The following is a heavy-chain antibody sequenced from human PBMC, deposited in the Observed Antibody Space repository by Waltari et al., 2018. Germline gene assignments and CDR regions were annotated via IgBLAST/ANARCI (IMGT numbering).Heavy chain of an antibody. Sequence: EVQLVESGGGLVQPGRSLRLSCTASGFTFSSYAMSWVRQAPGKGLEWVSAISGSGVSTYYADSVKGRFTISRDNSKNTLYLQMNSLRAEDTAVYYCAKDSGNIVATGLAYWGQGTLVTVSS. CDR1: GFTFSSYA. D-gene: IGHD5-12*01. CDR2: ISGSGVST. J-gene: IGHJ4*02. CDR3: AKDSGNIVATGLAY. V-gene: IGHV3-23*04.